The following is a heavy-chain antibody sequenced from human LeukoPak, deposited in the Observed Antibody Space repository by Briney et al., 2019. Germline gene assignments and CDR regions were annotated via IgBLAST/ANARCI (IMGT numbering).Heavy chain of an antibody. D-gene: IGHD6-19*01. CDR3: ASSSGWYNSSDF. V-gene: IGHV3-66*01. CDR1: GFTFSSHW. J-gene: IGHJ4*02. CDR2: IYSGGST. Sequence: PGGSLRLSCAASGFTFSSHWMTWVRQAPGKGLEWVSVIYSGGSTYYADSVKGRFTISRDNSKNTLFLQMNSLRAEDTAVYYCASSSGWYNSSDFWGLGTLVTVSS.